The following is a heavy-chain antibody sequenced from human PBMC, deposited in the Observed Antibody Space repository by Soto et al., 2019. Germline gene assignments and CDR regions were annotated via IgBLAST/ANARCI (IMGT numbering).Heavy chain of an antibody. Sequence: PGGSLRLSCAASGFTFSSYAMSWVRQAPGKGLEWVSAISGSGDNTYYADSVKGRFTISRDNSKNTLYLQMNSLRAEDTAVYYCAKHETTLLWFGVPAPDAFDIWGQGTMVTVSS. D-gene: IGHD3-10*01. CDR1: GFTFSSYA. CDR3: AKHETTLLWFGVPAPDAFDI. V-gene: IGHV3-23*01. CDR2: ISGSGDNT. J-gene: IGHJ3*02.